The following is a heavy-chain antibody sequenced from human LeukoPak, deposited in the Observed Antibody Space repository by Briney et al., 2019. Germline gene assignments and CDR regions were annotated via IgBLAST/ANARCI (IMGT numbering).Heavy chain of an antibody. CDR3: AKDLMPAVTTGAFDI. CDR2: ISGSGGST. J-gene: IGHJ3*02. Sequence: GGSLRLSCAASGFTFSSYAMSWVRQAPGKGLEWVSAISGSGGSTYYADSVKGRFTISRDNSKNTPYLQMNSLRAEDTAVYYCAKDLMPAVTTGAFDIWGQGTMVTVSS. CDR1: GFTFSSYA. V-gene: IGHV3-23*01. D-gene: IGHD4-17*01.